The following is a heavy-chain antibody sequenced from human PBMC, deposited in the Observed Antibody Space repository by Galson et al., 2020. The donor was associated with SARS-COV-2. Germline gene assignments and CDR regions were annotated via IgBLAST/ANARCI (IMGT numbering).Heavy chain of an antibody. J-gene: IGHJ6*02. V-gene: IGHV1-2*02. D-gene: IGHD3-9*01. Sequence: ASVKVSCKASGYTFTDYYIHWVRQAPGQGLEWMGWNNPTSGGTNYAQKFEGRVTMTRDTSITTAYMELSRLRADDTAGYYCARLRYYDVLTGYIVDVWGQGTMVIVSS. CDR1: GYTFTDYY. CDR2: NNPTSGGT. CDR3: ARLRYYDVLTGYIVDV.